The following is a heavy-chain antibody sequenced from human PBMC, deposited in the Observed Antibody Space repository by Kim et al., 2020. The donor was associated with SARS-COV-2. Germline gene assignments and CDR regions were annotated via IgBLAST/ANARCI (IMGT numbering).Heavy chain of an antibody. Sequence: SVKVSCKASGGTFSTYGISWVRQAPGQGLEWMGWIIPIVGKTNYAQKFQDRVTITADRSTSTASMELSSLKSEDTAMYYCAGVGFSSNQRDYWGQGTLVTVSS. CDR3: AGVGFSSNQRDY. CDR2: IIPIVGKT. V-gene: IGHV1-69*10. D-gene: IGHD2-15*01. CDR1: GGTFSTYG. J-gene: IGHJ4*02.